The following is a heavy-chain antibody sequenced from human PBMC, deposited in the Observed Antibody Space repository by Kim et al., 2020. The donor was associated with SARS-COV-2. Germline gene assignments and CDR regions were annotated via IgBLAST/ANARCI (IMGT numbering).Heavy chain of an antibody. Sequence: SETLSLTCTVSGDSMSSYYWSWIRQPPGKGLEWIGYIYYSGSTNYNPSLKSRVNISVDTIKNQFSLKLSSVTAADTAVYYCARRTIFGVVFDYWGPGTLV. CDR2: IYYSGST. V-gene: IGHV4-59*08. CDR3: ARRTIFGVVFDY. CDR1: GDSMSSYY. J-gene: IGHJ4*02. D-gene: IGHD3-3*01.